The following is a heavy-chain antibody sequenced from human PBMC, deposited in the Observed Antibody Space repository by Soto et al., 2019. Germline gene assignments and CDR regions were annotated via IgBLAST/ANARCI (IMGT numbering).Heavy chain of an antibody. CDR2: ISNNGDTA. D-gene: IGHD3-16*02. CDR1: GFTFSSYA. CDR3: AKSRVFIGAIVTLLDS. J-gene: IGHJ4*02. Sequence: EVQLLESGGGLVQPGGSLTLSCATSGFTFSSYAMVWVRQAAEKGLEWVASISNNGDTAYYADSVKGSFTISRGNSENKLYLQMNGLRADDTALYFCAKSRVFIGAIVTLLDSWGQGTQVTVSS. V-gene: IGHV3-23*01.